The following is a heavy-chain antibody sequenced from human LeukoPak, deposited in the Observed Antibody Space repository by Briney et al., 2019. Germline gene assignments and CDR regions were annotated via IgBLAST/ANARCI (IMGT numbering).Heavy chain of an antibody. J-gene: IGHJ4*02. CDR3: AREGYFDSSGPSG. CDR1: GFTVSSNY. CDR2: IYSGGST. Sequence: GGSLRLSCAASGFTVSSNYMSWVRQAPGKGLEWVSLIYSGGSTYYADSVKGRFTISRDNSKNTLYLQMNSLRAEDTAVYYCAREGYFDSSGPSGWGQGTLVTVSS. V-gene: IGHV3-66*01. D-gene: IGHD3-22*01.